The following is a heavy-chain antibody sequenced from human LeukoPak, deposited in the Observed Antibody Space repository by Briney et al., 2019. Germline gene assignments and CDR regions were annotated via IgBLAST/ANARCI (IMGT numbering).Heavy chain of an antibody. CDR1: GYTFTGYY. V-gene: IGHV1-2*02. Sequence: ASVKVSCKASGYTFTGYYMHWVRQAPGQGLEWMGWMNPNSGNTGYAQKFQGRVTMTRDTSISTAYMELSRLRSDDTAVYYCARVRTDYFDYWGQGTLVTVSS. D-gene: IGHD2-8*02. CDR2: MNPNSGNT. J-gene: IGHJ4*02. CDR3: ARVRTDYFDY.